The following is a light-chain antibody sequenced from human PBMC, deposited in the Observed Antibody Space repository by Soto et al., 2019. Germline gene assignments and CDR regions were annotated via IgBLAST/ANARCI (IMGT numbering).Light chain of an antibody. Sequence: EIVMTQSPATLSVSPGERATLSCRASQSVSSKLAWYQQKPGQAPRLLIYGASTRATGIPARFSGSGSGTEFTLTISSLQSEDFAVYYCQQYGSSQAFGQGSKVDIK. V-gene: IGKV3-15*01. CDR1: QSVSSK. CDR3: QQYGSSQA. J-gene: IGKJ1*01. CDR2: GAS.